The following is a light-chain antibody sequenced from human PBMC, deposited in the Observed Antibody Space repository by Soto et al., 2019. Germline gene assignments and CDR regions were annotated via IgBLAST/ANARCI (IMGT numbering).Light chain of an antibody. CDR2: NNN. CDR1: SSNIGGNY. CDR3: AAWDDSLNGLWV. V-gene: IGLV1-44*01. Sequence: QSVLTQPPSASGTPGQRVTISCSGSSSNIGGNYVNWYQQLPGTAPKLLIYNNNQRPSGVPDRFSGSKSGTSASLAISGLQSEDEADYYCAAWDDSLNGLWVFGGGTQLTVL. J-gene: IGLJ3*02.